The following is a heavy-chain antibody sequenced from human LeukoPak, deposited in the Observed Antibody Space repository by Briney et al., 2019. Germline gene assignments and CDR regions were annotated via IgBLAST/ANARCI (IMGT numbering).Heavy chain of an antibody. CDR1: GFTFNNYG. CDR2: IRYNGNNQ. Sequence: PGGSLRLSCAASGFTFNNYGMHWVRQAPGKGLEWVAFIRYNGNNQYYADSVKGRFTISRDNAKNSLYLQMNSLRAEDTAVYYCARTIPYGPIDYWGQGTLVTVSS. CDR3: ARTIPYGPIDY. V-gene: IGHV3-30*02. J-gene: IGHJ4*02. D-gene: IGHD1-1*01.